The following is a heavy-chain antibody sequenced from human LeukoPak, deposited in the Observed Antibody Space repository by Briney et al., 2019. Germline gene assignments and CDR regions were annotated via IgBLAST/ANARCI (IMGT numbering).Heavy chain of an antibody. Sequence: ASVKVSCKASRYTFTSYDINWVRQATRQGLEWMGWMNPNSGNTGYAQKFQGRVTMTRNTSISTAYMELSSLRSEDTAVYYCASAYCGGDCYSPGATNYYYYGMDVWGQGTTVTVSS. J-gene: IGHJ6*02. CDR2: MNPNSGNT. CDR1: RYTFTSYD. D-gene: IGHD2-21*02. CDR3: ASAYCGGDCYSPGATNYYYYGMDV. V-gene: IGHV1-8*01.